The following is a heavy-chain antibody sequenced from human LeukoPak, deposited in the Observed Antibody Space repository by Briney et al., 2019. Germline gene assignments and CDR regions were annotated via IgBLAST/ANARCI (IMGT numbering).Heavy chain of an antibody. J-gene: IGHJ4*02. CDR2: INYSGST. CDR1: GGSISSSSYY. CDR3: ARSPMVRGVTVLFYFDY. Sequence: PSETLSLTCTVSGGSISSSSYYWGWIRQPPGEGLEWIGCINYSGSTYKNPSLKSRVTTSVDTSKIQFSLKLSYVTAADTAVYYCARSPMVRGVTVLFYFDYWGQGTLVTVSS. D-gene: IGHD3-10*01. V-gene: IGHV4-39*01.